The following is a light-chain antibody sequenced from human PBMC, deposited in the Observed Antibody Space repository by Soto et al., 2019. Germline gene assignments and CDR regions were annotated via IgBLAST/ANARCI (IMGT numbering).Light chain of an antibody. CDR1: QGIRTY. Sequence: IQSTQSPSAMSASVGDRVTITCRASQGIRTYLAWFQQKPGKVPKRLIFSASSVQSGVPSRFSGSGSGTEFTLTISSMQPEDVATYYCIQSNSYPWTVGQGTKVEIK. CDR3: IQSNSYPWT. V-gene: IGKV1-17*03. CDR2: SAS. J-gene: IGKJ1*01.